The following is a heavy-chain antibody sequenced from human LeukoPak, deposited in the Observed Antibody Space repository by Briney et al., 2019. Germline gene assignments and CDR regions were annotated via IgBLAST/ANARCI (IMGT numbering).Heavy chain of an antibody. CDR2: IIPILGIA. CDR3: ARTPDYDILTGYYRYYFDY. D-gene: IGHD3-9*01. J-gene: IGHJ4*02. Sequence: ASVKVSCKASGYTFTSYGISWVRQAPRQGLEWMGRIIPILGIANYAQKFQGRVTITADKSTSTAYMELSSLRSEDTAVYYCARTPDYDILTGYYRYYFDYWGQGTLVTVSS. CDR1: GYTFTSYG. V-gene: IGHV1-69*04.